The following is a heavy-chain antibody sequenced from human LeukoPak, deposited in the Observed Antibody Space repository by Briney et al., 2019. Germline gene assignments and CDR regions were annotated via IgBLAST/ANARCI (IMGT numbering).Heavy chain of an antibody. D-gene: IGHD2-15*01. J-gene: IGHJ3*01. CDR3: SPGFAFDV. CDR2: ISTDGGRT. CDR1: GFTFTDYW. Sequence: GGSLRLSCAASGFTFTDYWMHWVRQRPGEGLVWVSHISTDGGRTNYADSVKGRFTTSRDNTKNTVYPQMSSLRAEDTAVYYCSPGFAFDVWGQGTMVTVSS. V-gene: IGHV3-74*01.